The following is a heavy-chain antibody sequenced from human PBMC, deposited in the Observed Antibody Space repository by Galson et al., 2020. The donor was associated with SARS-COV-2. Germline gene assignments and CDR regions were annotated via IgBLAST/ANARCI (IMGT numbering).Heavy chain of an antibody. Sequence: SETLSLTCTVSGGSISSASYYWGWIRQPPGKGLEWIGSIYSGGGAYYNPSLKTRLTISVDTSNNQFSLRLSSVTAADTAVYFCARHLNSVLGAATFDYWGQGNLVTVSS. CDR3: ARHLNSVLGAATFDY. CDR2: IYSGGGA. CDR1: GGSISSASYY. J-gene: IGHJ4*02. D-gene: IGHD1-26*01. V-gene: IGHV4-39*01.